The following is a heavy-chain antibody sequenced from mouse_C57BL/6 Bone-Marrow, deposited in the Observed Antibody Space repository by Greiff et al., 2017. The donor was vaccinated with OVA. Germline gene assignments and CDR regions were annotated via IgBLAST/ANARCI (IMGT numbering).Heavy chain of an antibody. CDR2: IYPRSGNT. Sequence: QVHVKQSGAELARPGASVKLSCKASGYTFTSYGISWVKQRTGQGLEWIGEIYPRSGNTYYNEKFKGKATLTADKSSSTAYMELRSLTSEDSAVYFCARGGGLPYWGQGTQVTVSA. V-gene: IGHV1-81*01. D-gene: IGHD2-4*01. CDR3: ARGGGLPY. J-gene: IGHJ3*01. CDR1: GYTFTSYG.